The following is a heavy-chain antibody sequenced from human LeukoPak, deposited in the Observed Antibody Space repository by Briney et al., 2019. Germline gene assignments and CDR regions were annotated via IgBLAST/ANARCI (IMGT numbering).Heavy chain of an antibody. V-gene: IGHV3-30*02. CDR2: IRYDGGNK. Sequence: PGGSLRLSCAASGFTFSSYAMSWVRQAPGKGLEWVAFIRYDGGNKYYADSVKGRFTISRDNSKNTLYLQMNSLRAEDTAVYYCAKDGSVLDYWGQGTLVTVSS. J-gene: IGHJ4*02. CDR3: AKDGSVLDY. CDR1: GFTFSSYA.